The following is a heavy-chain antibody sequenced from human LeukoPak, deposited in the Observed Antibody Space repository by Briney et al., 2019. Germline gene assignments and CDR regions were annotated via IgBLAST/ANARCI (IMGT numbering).Heavy chain of an antibody. Sequence: GESLKISCKGSGYMFTDYWIGWVRQMPGKGLKWMGIIFPGDSDTRYSPSFQGQVTISADKSLSTAYLQWSSLKASDSGMYYCARPTRPGYYYGMDVWGQGTTVTVSS. V-gene: IGHV5-51*01. CDR1: GYMFTDYW. CDR3: ARPTRPGYYYGMDV. CDR2: IFPGDSDT. J-gene: IGHJ6*02.